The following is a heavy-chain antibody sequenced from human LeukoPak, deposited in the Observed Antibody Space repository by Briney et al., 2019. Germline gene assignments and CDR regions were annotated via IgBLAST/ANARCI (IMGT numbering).Heavy chain of an antibody. CDR2: IYYSGDT. CDR1: GGAISSSNYY. D-gene: IGHD1-26*01. Sequence: SETLSLTCTVSGGAISSSNYYWGWIRQAPGKALEWSEDIYYSGDTFYIPTLNRRVTISVDTSENQFSLKLSSVTAADTAVYYCARYSGSHYAFDIWGQGTMVTVSS. J-gene: IGHJ3*02. V-gene: IGHV4-39*01. CDR3: ARYSGSHYAFDI.